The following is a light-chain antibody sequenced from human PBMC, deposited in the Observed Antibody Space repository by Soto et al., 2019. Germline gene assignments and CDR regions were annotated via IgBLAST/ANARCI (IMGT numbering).Light chain of an antibody. J-gene: IGLJ2*01. V-gene: IGLV2-8*01. Sequence: QSVLTQPPSASGSPGQSVTISCTGTPSDVGGYNSVSWYQQYPGKAPKLMIYDVSKRPSGVPDRFSGSKSGNTASLTVSGLQAEDEANYYCSSFEASNNLLFGGGTKLTVL. CDR1: PSDVGGYNS. CDR3: SSFEASNNLL. CDR2: DVS.